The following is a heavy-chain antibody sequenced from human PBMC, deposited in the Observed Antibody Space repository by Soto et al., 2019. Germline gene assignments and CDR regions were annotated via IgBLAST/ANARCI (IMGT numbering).Heavy chain of an antibody. J-gene: IGHJ4*02. Sequence: PGGSLRLSCAASGLTVSSNYMSWVRQAPGKGLEWVSVIYSGGSTYYADSVKGRFTISRDNSKNTLYLQMNSLRAEDTAVYYCARVDWNYGSHYFDYWGQGTLVTVSS. V-gene: IGHV3-53*01. CDR1: GLTVSSNY. D-gene: IGHD1-7*01. CDR2: IYSGGST. CDR3: ARVDWNYGSHYFDY.